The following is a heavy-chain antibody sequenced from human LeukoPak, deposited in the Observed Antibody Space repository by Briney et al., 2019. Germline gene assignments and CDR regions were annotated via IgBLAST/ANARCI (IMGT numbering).Heavy chain of an antibody. V-gene: IGHV3-30*04. Sequence: PGGSLRLSCAASGFTFSSYAMHWVRQAPGKGLEWVAVISYDGSNKYYADSVKGRFTISRDNSKNTLYLQMNSLRAEDTAVYYCAKDPREWELRFDPWGQGTLVTVSS. J-gene: IGHJ5*02. CDR2: ISYDGSNK. D-gene: IGHD1-26*01. CDR3: AKDPREWELRFDP. CDR1: GFTFSSYA.